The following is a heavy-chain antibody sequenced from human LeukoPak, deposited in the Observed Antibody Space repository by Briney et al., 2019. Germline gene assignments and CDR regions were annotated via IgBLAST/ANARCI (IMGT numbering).Heavy chain of an antibody. CDR3: ARDEPLYSSSWYYL. CDR1: GYTFTDYY. V-gene: IGHV1-69*05. J-gene: IGHJ4*02. CDR2: IIPIFGTA. Sequence: ASVKVSCKASGYTFTDYYIHWVRQAPGQGLEWMGGIIPIFGTANYAQKFQGRVTITTDESTSTAYMELSSLRSEDTAVYYCARDEPLYSSSWYYLWGQGTLVTVSS. D-gene: IGHD6-13*01.